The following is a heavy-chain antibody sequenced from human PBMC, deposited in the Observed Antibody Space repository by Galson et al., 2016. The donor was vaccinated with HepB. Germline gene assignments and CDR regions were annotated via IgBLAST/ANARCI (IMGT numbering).Heavy chain of an antibody. J-gene: IGHJ5*02. CDR1: GGSTSSSSYF. CDR2: LYYSGST. D-gene: IGHD2-8*01. Sequence: SETLSLTCTVSGGSTSSSSYFWGWIRQPPGKGLEWIGSLYYSGSTHYNASLKSRVTISVDTSKNHFSLKLSSVTAADTALYYCARRVFAISGGWFDRWGQGTLVTVSS. CDR3: ARRVFAISGGWFDR. V-gene: IGHV4-39*02.